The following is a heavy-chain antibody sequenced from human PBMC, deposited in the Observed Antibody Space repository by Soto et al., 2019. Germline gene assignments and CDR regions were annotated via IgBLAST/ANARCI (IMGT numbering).Heavy chain of an antibody. CDR3: ARQIYDSDTGPNFQYYFDS. J-gene: IGHJ4*02. CDR1: GDSLGGSW. CDR2: IDPSDSQT. Sequence: GESLKISYKGSGDSLGGSWITWVRQKPGKGLEWMGRIDPSDSQTYYSPSFRGHVTISVTKSITTVFLQWSSLRASDTAMYYCARQIYDSDTGPNFQYYFDSWGQGTPVTVSS. V-gene: IGHV5-10-1*01. D-gene: IGHD3-22*01.